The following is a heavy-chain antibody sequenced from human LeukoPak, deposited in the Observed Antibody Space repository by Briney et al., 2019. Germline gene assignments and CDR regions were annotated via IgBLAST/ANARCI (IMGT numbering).Heavy chain of an antibody. D-gene: IGHD3-10*01. V-gene: IGHV3-30*18. Sequence: SGRSLRLSCAASGFTFSSYGIHWVRQTPGKGLEWVAVISYDGYYKYYANSVKGRFTISSDNSKNTLYLQMNSLRPVTTAVYYRAKDWSAGVRASPMGYWGQGTLVTVSS. CDR2: ISYDGYYK. CDR3: AKDWSAGVRASPMGY. CDR1: GFTFSSYG. J-gene: IGHJ4*02.